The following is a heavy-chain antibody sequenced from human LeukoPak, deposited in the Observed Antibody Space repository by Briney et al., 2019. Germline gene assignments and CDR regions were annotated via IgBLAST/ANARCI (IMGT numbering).Heavy chain of an antibody. CDR3: ARPQRYSNYALDY. D-gene: IGHD4-11*01. Sequence: SETLSLTCTVSGGSISGSSYYWGWIRQPPGRGLEWIGSIYYSGSTYYKPSLKSRVTMSVDTSKNQFSLKLSSVTAADTAVYYCARPQRYSNYALDYWGQGTLVTVSS. V-gene: IGHV4-39*01. J-gene: IGHJ4*02. CDR2: IYYSGST. CDR1: GGSISGSSYY.